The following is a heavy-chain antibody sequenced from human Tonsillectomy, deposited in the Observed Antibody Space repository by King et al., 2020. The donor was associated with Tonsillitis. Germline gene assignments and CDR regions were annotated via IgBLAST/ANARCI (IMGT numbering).Heavy chain of an antibody. CDR2: ISYDGSNK. Sequence: VQLVESGGGVVQPGRSLRLSCAASGFTFSSYAMHWVRQAPGKGLEWVAVISYDGSNKYYADSVKGRFTISRDNSKNTLYLQMNSLRAEDTAVYYCARQNSGYDQYYFDYWGQGTLVTVSS. CDR3: ARQNSGYDQYYFDY. D-gene: IGHD5-12*01. CDR1: GFTFSSYA. J-gene: IGHJ4*02. V-gene: IGHV3-30-3*01.